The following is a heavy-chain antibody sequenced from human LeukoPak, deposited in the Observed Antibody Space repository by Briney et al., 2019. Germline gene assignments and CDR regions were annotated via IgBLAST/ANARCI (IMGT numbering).Heavy chain of an antibody. V-gene: IGHV4-4*07. CDR2: IYTSGST. J-gene: IGHJ4*02. Sequence: SETLSLTCTVSGGSISSYYWSWIRQPAGKGLEWIGRIYTSGSTNYNPSLKSRVTMSVDTSKNQFSLKLSSVTAADTAVYYCASTYYDFWSSPNYFDYWGQGTLVTVSS. D-gene: IGHD3-3*01. CDR1: GGSISSYY. CDR3: ASTYYDFWSSPNYFDY.